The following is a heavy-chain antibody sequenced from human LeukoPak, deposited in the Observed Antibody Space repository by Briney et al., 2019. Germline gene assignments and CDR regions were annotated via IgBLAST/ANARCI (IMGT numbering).Heavy chain of an antibody. D-gene: IGHD6-13*01. Sequence: SETLSLTCTVSGVSISSYYWSWIRQPPGKGLEWIGYIYYSGSTNYNPSLKSRVTISVDTSKNQFSLKLSSVTAADTAVYYCARVAVCCENIAAAGFDYWGQGTLVTVSS. CDR2: IYYSGST. J-gene: IGHJ4*02. CDR1: GVSISSYY. CDR3: ARVAVCCENIAAAGFDY. V-gene: IGHV4-59*01.